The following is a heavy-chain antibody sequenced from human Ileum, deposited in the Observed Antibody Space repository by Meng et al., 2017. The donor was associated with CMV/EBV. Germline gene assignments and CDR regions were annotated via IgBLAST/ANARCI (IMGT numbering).Heavy chain of an antibody. J-gene: IGHJ4*02. Sequence: GESLKISCEGSGYSFGPYWIGWVRQMPGKGLEWMGIIYLGDSDTRYSPSFEGQVTISRDNSKNTLYLQMNSLRSEDTALYSCAKLGYCSSTSCFWGFIGYWGQGTLVTVSS. V-gene: IGHV5-51*01. CDR1: GYSFGPYW. D-gene: IGHD2-2*01. CDR3: AKLGYCSSTSCFWGFIGY. CDR2: IYLGDSDT.